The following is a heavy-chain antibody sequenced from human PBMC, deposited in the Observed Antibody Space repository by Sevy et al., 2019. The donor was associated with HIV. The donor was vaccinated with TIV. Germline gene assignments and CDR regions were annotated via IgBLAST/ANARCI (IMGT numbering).Heavy chain of an antibody. CDR2: ISYDGSNK. D-gene: IGHD2-8*01. J-gene: IGHJ4*02. Sequence: GGSLRLSCAASGFTFSSYAMHWVRQAPGKGLEWVAVISYDGSNKYYADSVKGRFTISRDNSKNTLYLQRNSLRAEDTAVYYCARDGGYCTNGVCYTDGGYFDYWGQGTLVTVSS. V-gene: IGHV3-30-3*01. CDR3: ARDGGYCTNGVCYTDGGYFDY. CDR1: GFTFSSYA.